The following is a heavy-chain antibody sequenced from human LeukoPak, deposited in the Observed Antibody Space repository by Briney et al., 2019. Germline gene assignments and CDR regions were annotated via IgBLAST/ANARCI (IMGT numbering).Heavy chain of an antibody. D-gene: IGHD2-2*01. CDR3: AKAHRPAAIFYYYYYMDV. V-gene: IGHV3-23*01. Sequence: PGGSLRLSCAASGFTFSSYAMSWVRQAPGKGLEWVSAISGSGGSTYYADSVKGRFTISRDNSKNTLYLQMNSLRAEDTAVYYCAKAHRPAAIFYYYYYMDVWGKGITVTVSS. CDR1: GFTFSSYA. CDR2: ISGSGGST. J-gene: IGHJ6*03.